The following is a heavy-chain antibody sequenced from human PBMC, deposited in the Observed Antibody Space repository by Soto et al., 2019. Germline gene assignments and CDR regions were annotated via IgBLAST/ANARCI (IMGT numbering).Heavy chain of an antibody. CDR2: IYYTGTT. CDR1: GGSISSSSYY. V-gene: IGHV4-39*01. CDR3: ASSSFLRSGDLFHGLDV. Sequence: PSETLSLTCTVSGGSISSSSYYWGWIRQPPGKGLEWIGSIYYTGTTHYDPSLESRVTISVDRSKNQLSLNLRSMSTADTALYFCASSSFLRSGDLFHGLDVWGQGTTVTVSS. D-gene: IGHD3-10*01. J-gene: IGHJ6*02.